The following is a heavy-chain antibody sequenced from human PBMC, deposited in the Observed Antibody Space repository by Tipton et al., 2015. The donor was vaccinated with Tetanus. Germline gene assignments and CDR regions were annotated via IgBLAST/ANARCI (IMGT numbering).Heavy chain of an antibody. V-gene: IGHV4-31*03. Sequence: GLVKPSQTLSVTCTVSGGSINSGGYYWSWLRQHPGKGLEWIGYIYYTGNTYYNPSLKSRVTISVDTSKSQFSLRLTSVTAADTAVYYCAILPKHWLAPRGAPWGQGILVTVSS. CDR2: IYYTGNT. J-gene: IGHJ5*02. CDR1: GGSINSGGYY. CDR3: AILPKHWLAPRGAP. D-gene: IGHD6-19*01.